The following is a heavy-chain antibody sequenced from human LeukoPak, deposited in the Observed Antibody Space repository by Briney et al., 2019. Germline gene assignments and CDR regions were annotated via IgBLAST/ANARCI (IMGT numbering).Heavy chain of an antibody. CDR2: ISWNSGSI. CDR1: GFTFDDYA. V-gene: IGHV3-9*01. J-gene: IGHJ4*02. D-gene: IGHD3-22*01. CDR3: AKSDSSGYYYGLGNY. Sequence: GRSLRLSCAASGFTFDDYAMHWVRQAPGKGLEWVSGISWNSGSIGYADSVKGRFTTSRDNAKNSLYLQMNSLRAEDTALYYCAKSDSSGYYYGLGNYWGQGTLVTVSS.